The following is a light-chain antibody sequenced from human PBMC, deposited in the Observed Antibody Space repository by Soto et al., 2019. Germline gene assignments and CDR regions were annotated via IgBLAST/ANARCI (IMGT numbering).Light chain of an antibody. Sequence: QSALTQPASVSGSPGQSITISCTGTNSDIGTYNFVSWYQQHPGKAPKLMIYEVSKRPSGVSNRFAGSKSGNTASLTISGLQAEDEADYYCNSYASGNARVFGTGTKLTVL. CDR2: EVS. CDR3: NSYASGNARV. CDR1: NSDIGTYNF. V-gene: IGLV2-14*02. J-gene: IGLJ1*01.